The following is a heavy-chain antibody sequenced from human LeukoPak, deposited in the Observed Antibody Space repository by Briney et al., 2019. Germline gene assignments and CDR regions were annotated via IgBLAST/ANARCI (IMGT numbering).Heavy chain of an antibody. D-gene: IGHD2/OR15-2a*01. CDR1: GFTFSSYG. V-gene: IGHV3-21*06. J-gene: IGHJ3*02. CDR3: ARVSILIVPYYAFDI. CDR2: ITSSSRYT. Sequence: GGSLRLSCAASGFTFSSYGMHWVRQAPGKGLEWVSSITSSSRYTFYADSVKGRFTISRDNAKNSLYLQMNSLRAEDTAVYYCARVSILIVPYYAFDIWGQGTMVTVSS.